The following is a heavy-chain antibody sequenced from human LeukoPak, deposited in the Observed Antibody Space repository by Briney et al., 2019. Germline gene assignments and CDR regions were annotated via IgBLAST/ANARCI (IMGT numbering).Heavy chain of an antibody. Sequence: SETLSLTCTVSGGSIRSSSYSWGWIRQPPGKGLEWIGSIYYSGTTYYNPSLKSRVTISVDTSKIQFSLKLSSVAATDTAVYFCARLRFDFWSGYTHPYFDYWGQGTLVTVSS. CDR3: ARLRFDFWSGYTHPYFDY. J-gene: IGHJ4*02. D-gene: IGHD3-3*01. CDR2: IYYSGTT. V-gene: IGHV4-39*01. CDR1: GGSIRSSSYS.